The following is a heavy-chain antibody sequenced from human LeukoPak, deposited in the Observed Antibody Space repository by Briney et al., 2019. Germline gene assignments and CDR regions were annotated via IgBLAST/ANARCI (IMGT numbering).Heavy chain of an antibody. D-gene: IGHD6-6*01. CDR3: ASLIPIAARLYDY. CDR2: IYHSGST. Sequence: SETLSLTCAVSGYSISSGYYWGWIRQPPGKGLEWIGSIYHSGSTYYNPSLKSRVTISVDTSKNQFSLKLSSVTAADTAVYYCASLIPIAARLYDYWGQGTLVSVSS. J-gene: IGHJ4*02. V-gene: IGHV4-38-2*01. CDR1: GYSISSGYY.